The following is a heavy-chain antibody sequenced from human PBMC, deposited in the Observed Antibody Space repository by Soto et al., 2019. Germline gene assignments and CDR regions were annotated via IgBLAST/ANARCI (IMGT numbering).Heavy chain of an antibody. CDR2: ISDTGGDS. Sequence: VGSLRLSCEASGFTFINYAMSWVRQSPGKGLEWVSSISDTGGDSYCADSMDGRFTVSRDNSKNTLYLQINSLRAEDTAIYYCVRDLYRSATMPCLDHWGQGALVTV. J-gene: IGHJ4*02. CDR1: GFTFINYA. CDR3: VRDLYRSATMPCLDH. V-gene: IGHV3-23*01. D-gene: IGHD1-1*01.